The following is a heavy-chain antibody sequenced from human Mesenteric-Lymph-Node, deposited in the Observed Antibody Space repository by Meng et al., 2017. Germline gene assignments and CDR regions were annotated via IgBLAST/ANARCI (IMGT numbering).Heavy chain of an antibody. CDR1: YSTFRYYG. CDR3: VWQWLVLGAFDI. CDR2: IWNDGSTT. V-gene: IGHV3-33*01. D-gene: IGHD6-19*01. J-gene: IGHJ3*02. Sequence: GESLKISCAASYSTFRYYGMHWVRQAPGKGLEWVAIIWNDGSTTYSIDSVKGRFTVSRDNSKNTVYLQMNSRRVEDTALYYCVWQWLVLGAFDIWGQGTVVTVSS.